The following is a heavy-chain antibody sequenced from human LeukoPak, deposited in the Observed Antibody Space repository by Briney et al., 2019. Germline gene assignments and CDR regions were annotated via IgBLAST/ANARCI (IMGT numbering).Heavy chain of an antibody. CDR1: GFTFSSYA. V-gene: IGHV3-30-3*01. J-gene: IGHJ5*01. CDR2: ISIDGNNK. D-gene: IGHD1-7*01. CDR3: ARGVGNWNYDS. Sequence: GGSLRLSCTASGFTFSSYAIHWARQAPGKGLEWVAVISIDGNNKFFADSVKGRFTISRDNSKNTVYLQMNSLRGEDTAIYYCARGVGNWNYDSWGQGSLAIVSS.